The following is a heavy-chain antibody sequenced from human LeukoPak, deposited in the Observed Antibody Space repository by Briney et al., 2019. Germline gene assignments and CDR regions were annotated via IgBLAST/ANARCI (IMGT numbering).Heavy chain of an antibody. D-gene: IGHD1-26*01. CDR1: GFTFSSYG. CDR3: AKDGAGAAFYYYYYMDV. CDR2: IWYGGSNK. J-gene: IGHJ6*03. V-gene: IGHV3-30*02. Sequence: GGSLRPSCAASGFTFSSYGMHWVRQAPGKGLEWVAVIWYGGSNKYYADSVKGRFTISRDNSKNTLYLQMNSLRAEDTAVYYCAKDGAGAAFYYYYYMDVWGKGTTVTVSS.